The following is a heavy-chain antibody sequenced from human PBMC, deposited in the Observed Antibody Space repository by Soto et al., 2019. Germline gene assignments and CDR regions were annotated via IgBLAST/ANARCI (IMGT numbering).Heavy chain of an antibody. V-gene: IGHV1-2*02. J-gene: IGHJ4*02. CDR1: GYTFTGYY. CDR3: ARDYDSSGYRDY. CDR2: INPNSGGT. D-gene: IGHD3-22*01. Sequence: ASLKVSCKASGYTFTGYYMHWVRQAPGQGLEWMGWINPNSGGTNYAQKFQGRVTMTRDTSISTAYMELSRLRSDDTAVYYCARDYDSSGYRDYWGQGTLVTVSS.